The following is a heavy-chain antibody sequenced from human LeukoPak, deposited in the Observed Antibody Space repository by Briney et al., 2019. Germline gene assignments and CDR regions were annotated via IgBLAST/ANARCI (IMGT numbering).Heavy chain of an antibody. Sequence: GGSLRLSCAASGFTFSSYAMSWVRQAPGKGLEWVSYISSSSSTIYYADSVKGRFTISRDNAKNSLYLQMNSLRAEDTAVYYCARATYQLPYNYFDYWGQGTLVTVSS. CDR3: ARATYQLPYNYFDY. J-gene: IGHJ4*02. D-gene: IGHD2-2*02. CDR1: GFTFSSYA. V-gene: IGHV3-48*01. CDR2: ISSSSSTI.